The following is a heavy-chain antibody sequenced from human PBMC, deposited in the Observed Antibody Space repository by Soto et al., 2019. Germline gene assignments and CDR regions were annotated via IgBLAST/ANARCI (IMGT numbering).Heavy chain of an antibody. J-gene: IGHJ6*02. V-gene: IGHV4-31*03. CDR3: ASVMGSSSRSYYYGMDV. Sequence: SETLSLTCTVSGGSISSGGYYWSWIRQHPGKGLEWIGYIYYSGSTYYNPSLKSRVTISVDTSKNQFSLKLSSVTAADTAVYYCASVMGSSSRSYYYGMDVWGQGTTVTVSS. CDR1: GGSISSGGYY. D-gene: IGHD6-6*01. CDR2: IYYSGST.